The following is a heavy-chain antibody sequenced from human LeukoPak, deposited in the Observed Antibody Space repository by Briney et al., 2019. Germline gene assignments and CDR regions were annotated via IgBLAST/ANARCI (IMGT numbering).Heavy chain of an antibody. D-gene: IGHD3-10*01. CDR2: ISAYNGNT. CDR3: ARDTLWFGEYLIFDY. CDR1: GYTFTSYG. J-gene: IGHJ4*02. V-gene: IGHV1-18*01. Sequence: ASVKVSCKASGYTFTSYGISWVQQAPGQGLEWMGWISAYNGNTNYAQKLQGRVTMTTDTSTSTAYMELRSLGSDDTAVYYCARDTLWFGEYLIFDYWGQGTLVTVSS.